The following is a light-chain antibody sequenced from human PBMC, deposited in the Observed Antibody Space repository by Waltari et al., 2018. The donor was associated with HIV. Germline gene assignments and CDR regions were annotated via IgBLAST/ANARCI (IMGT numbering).Light chain of an antibody. CDR3: SAWDSSLNVWV. CDR2: RKN. Sequence: QAGLTQPPSVSKGLRQTATLTCTGNSNNAGLQGAAWLQQHQGHPPTLLSYRKNYRPSGISERFSASRSGNTASLTISGLQPEDEADYYCSAWDSSLNVWVFGGGTKLTVL. J-gene: IGLJ3*02. CDR1: SNNAGLQG. V-gene: IGLV10-54*01.